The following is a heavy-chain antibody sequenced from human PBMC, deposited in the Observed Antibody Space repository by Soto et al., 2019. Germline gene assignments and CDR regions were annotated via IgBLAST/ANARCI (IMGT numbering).Heavy chain of an antibody. V-gene: IGHV3-21*01. CDR2: ISSSSSYI. J-gene: IGHJ3*02. CDR1: GFTFRSYS. Sequence: PGGSLRLSCAASGFTFRSYSMNWVRQAPGKGLEWVPSISSSSSYIYYADSVKGRFTISRDNAKNSLYLQMNSLRAEDTAVYYCASSIAAARWYAFDIWGQGTMVTVS. D-gene: IGHD6-13*01. CDR3: ASSIAAARWYAFDI.